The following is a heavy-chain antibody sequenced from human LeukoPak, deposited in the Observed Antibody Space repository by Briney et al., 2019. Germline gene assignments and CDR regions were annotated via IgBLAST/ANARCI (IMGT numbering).Heavy chain of an antibody. Sequence: ASVKVSCKASGYTFTGYYMHWVRQAPGQGLEWMGWINPNSGGTNYAQKFQGRVTMTRDTSISTAYMELSRLRSDDTAVYYCARDRQWLAHYFDYWGQGTLVTVSS. CDR3: ARDRQWLAHYFDY. CDR1: GYTFTGYY. V-gene: IGHV1-2*02. CDR2: INPNSGGT. J-gene: IGHJ4*02. D-gene: IGHD6-19*01.